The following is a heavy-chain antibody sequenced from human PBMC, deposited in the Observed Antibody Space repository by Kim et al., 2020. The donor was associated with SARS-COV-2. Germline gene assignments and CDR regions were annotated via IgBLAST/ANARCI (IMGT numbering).Heavy chain of an antibody. V-gene: IGHV3-74*01. J-gene: IGHJ4*01. CDR2: IYNDGTTT. CDR1: GFSFSDWW. CDR3: TRVSF. Sequence: GGSLRLSCAASGFSFSDWWMYWVRHAPGKGPEWVALIYNDGTTTLYADSVKGRFTISRDNSKNTLYLQMTSLIADDTGVDYCTRVSFWGHGTHVT.